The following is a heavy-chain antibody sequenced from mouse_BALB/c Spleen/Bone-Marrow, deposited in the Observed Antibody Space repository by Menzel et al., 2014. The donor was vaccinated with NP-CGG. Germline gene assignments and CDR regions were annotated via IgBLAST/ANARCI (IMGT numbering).Heavy chain of an antibody. D-gene: IGHD3-1*01. CDR1: GYTFTSXN. V-gene: IGHV1-12*01. CDR3: ARGNSGLDY. Sequence: LHQSGAELVRSGASVKMSCKASGYTFTSXNXHWVXQTPXXGLEWIGXIYPGNGGINYNQKFKGKATLTADTSSSTADRQISSLTSEDSADYFWARGNSGLDYWGQGTTLTVSS. J-gene: IGHJ2*01. CDR2: IYPGNGGI.